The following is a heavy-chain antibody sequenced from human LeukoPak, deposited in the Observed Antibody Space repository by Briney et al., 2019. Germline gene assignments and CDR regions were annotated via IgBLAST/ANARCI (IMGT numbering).Heavy chain of an antibody. CDR1: GYTFTSYG. CDR3: ARDWGTIFGGYVDY. D-gene: IGHD3-3*01. Sequence: ASVKVSCKASGYTFTSYGISWVRQAPGQGLEWMGWISAYDGNTNYAQKLQGRVTMTTDTSTSTAYMELRSLRSDDTAVYYCARDWGTIFGGYVDYWGQGTLVTVSS. J-gene: IGHJ4*02. V-gene: IGHV1-18*01. CDR2: ISAYDGNT.